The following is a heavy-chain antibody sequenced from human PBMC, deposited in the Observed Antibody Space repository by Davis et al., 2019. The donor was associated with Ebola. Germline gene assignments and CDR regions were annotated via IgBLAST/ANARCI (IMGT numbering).Heavy chain of an antibody. CDR3: ARVGVVVPAATTYAYYYYYGMDV. CDR2: IKQDGSEK. Sequence: GGSLRLSCAASGFTFSSYWMSWVRQAPGKGLEWVANIKQDGSEKYYVDSVKGRFTISRDNAKNSLYLQMNSLRDEDTAVYYCARVGVVVPAATTYAYYYYYGMDVWGQGTTVTVSS. V-gene: IGHV3-7*01. D-gene: IGHD2-2*01. CDR1: GFTFSSYW. J-gene: IGHJ6*02.